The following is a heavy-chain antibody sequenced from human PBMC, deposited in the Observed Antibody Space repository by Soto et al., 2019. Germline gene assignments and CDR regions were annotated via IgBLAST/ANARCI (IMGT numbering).Heavy chain of an antibody. J-gene: IGHJ5*02. Sequence: GGSLRLSCAASGFTFSSYAMSWVRQAPGKGLEWVSAISGSGGSTYYADSVKGRFTISRDNSKNTLYLQMNSLRAEDTAVYYCAKDPGATPWDIVVVPAVVGQGNDPCGQGTMVTVYS. D-gene: IGHD2-2*01. CDR2: ISGSGGST. CDR3: AKDPGATPWDIVVVPAVVGQGNDP. V-gene: IGHV3-23*01. CDR1: GFTFSSYA.